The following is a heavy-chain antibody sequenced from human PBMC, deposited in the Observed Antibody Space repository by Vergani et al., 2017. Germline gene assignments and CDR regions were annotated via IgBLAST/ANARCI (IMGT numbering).Heavy chain of an antibody. J-gene: IGHJ6*02. V-gene: IGHV1-58*01. D-gene: IGHD2-2*02. CDR2: IVVGSGNT. CDR3: AIGVVPAAILDYYYGMDV. CDR1: GFTFTSSA. Sequence: QMQLVQSGPEVKKPGTSVKVSCKASGFTFTSSAVQWVRQARGQRLEWIGWIVVGSGNTNYAQKFQERVTITRDMSTSTAYMELSSLRSEDTAVYYCAIGVVPAAILDYYYGMDVWGQGTTVTVSS.